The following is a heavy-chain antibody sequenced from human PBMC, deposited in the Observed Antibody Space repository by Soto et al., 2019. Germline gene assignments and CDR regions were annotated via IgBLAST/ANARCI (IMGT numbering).Heavy chain of an antibody. CDR3: AGRITMVRGFFGY. D-gene: IGHD3-10*01. CDR2: INHSGST. CDR1: GGSFSGYY. J-gene: IGHJ4*02. Sequence: SETLSLTCAVYGGSFSGYYWSWIRQPPGKGLEWIGEINHSGSTNYNPSLKSRVTISVDTSKNQFSLKLSSVTAADTAVYYCAGRITMVRGFFGYWGQGTLVTVSS. V-gene: IGHV4-34*01.